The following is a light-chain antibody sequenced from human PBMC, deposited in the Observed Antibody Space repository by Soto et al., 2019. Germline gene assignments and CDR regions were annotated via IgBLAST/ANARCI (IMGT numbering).Light chain of an antibody. V-gene: IGKV3-20*01. Sequence: EIVVTQSPGTLSLSPGERSTLSCTARQTVASRYLAWCQHQPGQAPRLLIYRTFARAPGIPDRCSGGGSGTDFALTISRLESEEFAVYYCQQYDTSPPTFGQGTRLEIK. CDR2: RTF. CDR1: QTVASRY. CDR3: QQYDTSPPT. J-gene: IGKJ5*01.